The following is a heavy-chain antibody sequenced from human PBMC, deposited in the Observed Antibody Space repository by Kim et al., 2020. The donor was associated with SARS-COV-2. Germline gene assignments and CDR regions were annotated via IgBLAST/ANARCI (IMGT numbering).Heavy chain of an antibody. V-gene: IGHV3-43*01. Sequence: GGSLRLSCAASGFTFDDYTMHWVRQAPGKGLEWVSLISWDGGSTYYADSVKGRFTISRDSSKNSLYLQMNSLRTEDTALYYCAKAIDYGDPYYFDYWGQGTLVTVSS. CDR2: ISWDGGST. J-gene: IGHJ4*02. D-gene: IGHD4-17*01. CDR3: AKAIDYGDPYYFDY. CDR1: GFTFDDYT.